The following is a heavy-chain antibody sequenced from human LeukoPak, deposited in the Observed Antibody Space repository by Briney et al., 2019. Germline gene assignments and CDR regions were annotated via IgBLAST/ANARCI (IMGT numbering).Heavy chain of an antibody. V-gene: IGHV1-18*01. CDR2: ISAYNGNT. Sequence: GASVKVSCKASGYTFTSYGISWVRQAPGQGLEWMGWISAYNGNTNYAQKLQGRVTMTRDRSTSTVYMELSSLRSEDTAVYYCARLPGAYSSSPGDYWGQGTLVTVSS. CDR3: ARLPGAYSSSPGDY. D-gene: IGHD6-6*01. CDR1: GYTFTSYG. J-gene: IGHJ4*02.